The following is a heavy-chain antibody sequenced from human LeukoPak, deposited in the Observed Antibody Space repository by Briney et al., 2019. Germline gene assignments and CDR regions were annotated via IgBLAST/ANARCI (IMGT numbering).Heavy chain of an antibody. CDR1: GGSFSGYF. CDR2: INQSGST. CDR3: HMVRGGGYFDY. D-gene: IGHD3-10*01. J-gene: IGHJ4*02. V-gene: IGHV4-34*01. Sequence: SETLSLTCAVYGGSFSGYFWTWIRQPPGKGLEWIGEINQSGSTNYHPSLKSRVTISVDTSKKQVSLRMSSVTDADTAVYYCHMVRGGGYFDYWGQGTLVTVSS.